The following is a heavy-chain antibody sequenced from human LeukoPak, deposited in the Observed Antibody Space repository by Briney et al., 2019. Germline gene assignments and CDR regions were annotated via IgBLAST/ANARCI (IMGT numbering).Heavy chain of an antibody. CDR2: IGGSGGST. Sequence: TGGSLRLSCAASGFTFSSYAMSWVRQAPGKGLEWVSAIGGSGGSTYYADSVKGRFTISRDNFNDMLYLEMNRLSAEDTAVYYCAKGGGSTYFDYWGQGTLVTVSS. D-gene: IGHD2-2*01. V-gene: IGHV3-23*01. CDR1: GFTFSSYA. CDR3: AKGGGSTYFDY. J-gene: IGHJ4*02.